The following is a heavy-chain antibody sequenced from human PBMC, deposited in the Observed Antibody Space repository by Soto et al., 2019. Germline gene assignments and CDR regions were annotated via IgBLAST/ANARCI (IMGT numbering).Heavy chain of an antibody. CDR2: IRSKAYGGTT. J-gene: IGHJ3*02. Sequence: PGGSLRLSCAASGFTFSSYGMHWVRQAPGKGLEWVGFIRSKAYGGTTEYAASVKGRFTISRDDSKSIAYLQMNSLKTEDTAVYYCTRIPDIVVVVAATRDAFDIWGQGTMVTVSS. CDR3: TRIPDIVVVVAATRDAFDI. D-gene: IGHD2-15*01. V-gene: IGHV3-49*04. CDR1: GFTFSSYG.